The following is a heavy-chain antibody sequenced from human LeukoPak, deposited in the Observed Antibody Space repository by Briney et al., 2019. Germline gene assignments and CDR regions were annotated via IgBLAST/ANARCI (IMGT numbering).Heavy chain of an antibody. CDR1: GYTFTSYY. Sequence: ASVKVPCKASGYTFTSYYMHWVRQASGQGLEWMGIINPSGGSTSYAQKFQGRVTMTRDTSTSTVYMELSSLRSEDTAVYYCARCSVHYYYYMDVWGKGTTVTVSS. V-gene: IGHV1-46*01. J-gene: IGHJ6*03. D-gene: IGHD4/OR15-4a*01. CDR2: INPSGGST. CDR3: ARCSVHYYYYMDV.